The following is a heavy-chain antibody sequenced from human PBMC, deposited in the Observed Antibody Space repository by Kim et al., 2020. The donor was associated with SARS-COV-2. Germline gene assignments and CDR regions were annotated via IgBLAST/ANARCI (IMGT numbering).Heavy chain of an antibody. CDR3: ARGAAGMGYAPY. Sequence: GGSLRLSCAASGFTFSSYWMHWFRQAPGKGLVWVSRTNNDGSTTAYADSVKGRFTMSRDNAQNTLYLQMNSLRAEDTAVYYCARGAAGMGYAPYWGQGTLVTVSS. J-gene: IGHJ4*02. CDR2: TNNDGSTT. CDR1: GFTFSSYW. D-gene: IGHD2-2*01. V-gene: IGHV3-74*01.